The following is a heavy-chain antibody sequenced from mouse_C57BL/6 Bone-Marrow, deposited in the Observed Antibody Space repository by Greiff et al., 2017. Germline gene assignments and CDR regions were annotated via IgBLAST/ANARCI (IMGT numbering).Heavy chain of an antibody. Sequence: EVMLVESEGGLVQPGRSMKLSCTASGFTFSDYYMAWVRQVPEKGLEWVANINYDGSSTYYLDSLKSRFIISRDNAKNILYLQMSSLKSEDTATYYCARDGGSSHWYFDVWGTGTTVTVSS. CDR1: GFTFSDYY. CDR2: INYDGSST. CDR3: ARDGGSSHWYFDV. D-gene: IGHD1-1*01. V-gene: IGHV5-16*01. J-gene: IGHJ1*03.